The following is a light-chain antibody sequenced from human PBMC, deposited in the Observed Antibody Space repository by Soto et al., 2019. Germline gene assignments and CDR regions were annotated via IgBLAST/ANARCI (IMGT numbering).Light chain of an antibody. Sequence: QSALTQPASVSESPGQSITISCTGTSSDVGASDFVSWYQQHPGKAPELIIYEISNRPSGVSSRFSGSKSGNTASLTISGLQAEEGSDYYCSSYTTGHTLVFGVGTKLTVL. CDR1: SSDVGASDF. V-gene: IGLV2-14*01. CDR3: SSYTTGHTLV. J-gene: IGLJ2*01. CDR2: EIS.